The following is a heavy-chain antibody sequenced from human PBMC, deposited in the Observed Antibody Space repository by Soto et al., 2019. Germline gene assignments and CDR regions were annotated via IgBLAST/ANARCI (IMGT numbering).Heavy chain of an antibody. CDR3: ARDLEYSSSSSDY. V-gene: IGHV3-30-3*01. Sequence: GGSLRLSCAASGFTFSSYAMHWVRQAPGKGLEWVAVISYDGSNKYYADSVKGRFTISRDNSKNTLYLQMNSLRAEDTAVYYCARDLEYSSSSSDYWGQGTLVTVSS. J-gene: IGHJ4*02. CDR2: ISYDGSNK. CDR1: GFTFSSYA. D-gene: IGHD6-6*01.